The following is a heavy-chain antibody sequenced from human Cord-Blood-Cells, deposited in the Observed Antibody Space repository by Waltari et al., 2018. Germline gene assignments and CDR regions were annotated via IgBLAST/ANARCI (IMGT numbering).Heavy chain of an antibody. J-gene: IGHJ4*02. CDR3: ATVSIAAAPF. D-gene: IGHD6-13*01. V-gene: IGHV1-24*01. Sequence: QVQLVQSGAEVKKPGASVKVSCKVSGYTLTELSMHWGRQAPGKGIEWRGGIGPKDGEPIDAQKFWGRVTTTEDTSTDAAEIQPSILRSEATAVYYWATVSIAAAPFWGQGTLVTVSS. CDR1: GYTLTELS. CDR2: IGPKDGEP.